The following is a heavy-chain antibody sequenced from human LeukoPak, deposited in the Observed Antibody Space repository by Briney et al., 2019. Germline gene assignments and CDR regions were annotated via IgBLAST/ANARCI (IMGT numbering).Heavy chain of an antibody. CDR1: GGTFSSYA. CDR3: ARDKNHYDTRGDF. V-gene: IGHV1-18*01. CDR2: ISGYKGNT. J-gene: IGHJ4*02. Sequence: ASVKVSCKASGGTFSSYAISWVRQAPGQGLEWMGWISGYKGNTNYAQKFQGRVTMTTDTSTSTAYMELRSLRSDDTAVYYCARDKNHYDTRGDFWGQGTLVTVSS. D-gene: IGHD3-22*01.